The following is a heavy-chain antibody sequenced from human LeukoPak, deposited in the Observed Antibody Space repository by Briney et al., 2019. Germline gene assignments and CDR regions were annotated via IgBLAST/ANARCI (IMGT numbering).Heavy chain of an antibody. Sequence: ASVKVSCKASGYTFTSYYMHWVRQAPGQGLEWMGIINPSGGSTSYAQKFQGRVTMTRDTSTSTAYMELRSLTSDDTAVYYCARVRLVSSSSWYASFDYWGQGTLVTVSS. CDR1: GYTFTSYY. V-gene: IGHV1-46*01. D-gene: IGHD6-13*01. CDR2: INPSGGST. J-gene: IGHJ4*02. CDR3: ARVRLVSSSSWYASFDY.